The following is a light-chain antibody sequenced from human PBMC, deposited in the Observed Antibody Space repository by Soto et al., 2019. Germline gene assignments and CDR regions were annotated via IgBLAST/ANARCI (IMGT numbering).Light chain of an antibody. CDR3: QSYDSSTVV. Sequence: NFMLTQPHSVSESPGKTVTISCTRSSGSIARNYVQWYQQRPGSSPTTVIYEDNRRPSGVPDRFSGSIDTSSNSAPLTISGLKTEDEADYYCQSYDSSTVVFGGGTKLTVL. V-gene: IGLV6-57*01. CDR2: EDN. J-gene: IGLJ2*01. CDR1: SGSIARNY.